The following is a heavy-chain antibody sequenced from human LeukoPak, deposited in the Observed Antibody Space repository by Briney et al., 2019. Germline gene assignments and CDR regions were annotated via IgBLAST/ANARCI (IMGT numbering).Heavy chain of an antibody. CDR3: ASNIVGATNFDY. Sequence: SEALSLTCTVSGGSISSSSYYWGWIRQPPGKGLEWIGSIYYSGSTYYNPSLESRVTISVDTSKNQFSLKLSSVTAADTAVYYCASNIVGATNFDYWGQGTLVTVSS. V-gene: IGHV4-39*01. CDR1: GGSISSSSYY. J-gene: IGHJ4*02. D-gene: IGHD1-26*01. CDR2: IYYSGST.